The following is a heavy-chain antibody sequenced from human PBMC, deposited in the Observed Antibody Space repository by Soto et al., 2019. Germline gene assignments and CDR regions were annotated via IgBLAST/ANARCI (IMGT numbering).Heavy chain of an antibody. J-gene: IGHJ4*02. D-gene: IGHD3-16*02. V-gene: IGHV4-34*01. Sequence: QVQLQQWGAGLLKPSETLSLTCAVYGGSFSGYYWSWIRQPPGKGLEWIGEINHSGSTNYNPSLKSRVTISVDTSKNPFSLKLSSVTAADTAVYYCARGGDYIWGSYRRQRRYFDYWGQGTLVTVSS. CDR1: GGSFSGYY. CDR3: ARGGDYIWGSYRRQRRYFDY. CDR2: INHSGST.